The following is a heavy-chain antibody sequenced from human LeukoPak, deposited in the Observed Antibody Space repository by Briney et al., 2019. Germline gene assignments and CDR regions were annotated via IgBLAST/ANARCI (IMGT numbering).Heavy chain of an antibody. Sequence: ASVKVSCKPSGYTFSDVYIHWVRQAPGPGLKWMGWINVNSGGTNYAQKFYARVTMTRDTSISTAYMELSRLISDDAAVFYCGRSPHMWTGEDFDFWGQGTLVTVSS. CDR3: GRSPHMWTGEDFDF. J-gene: IGHJ4*02. D-gene: IGHD1-14*01. CDR1: GYTFSDVY. CDR2: INVNSGGT. V-gene: IGHV1-2*02.